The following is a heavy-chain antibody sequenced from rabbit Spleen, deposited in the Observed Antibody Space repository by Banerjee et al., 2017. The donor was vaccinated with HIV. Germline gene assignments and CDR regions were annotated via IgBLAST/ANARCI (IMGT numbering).Heavy chain of an antibody. CDR3: AGGRVVVGNPYYFTL. J-gene: IGHJ4*01. V-gene: IGHV1S7*01. CDR1: GIDFSNYY. CDR2: IYNGKGRT. Sequence: QQLVESGGGLVQPGGSLTLSCKASGIDFSNYYMSWVRQAPEKGLEWIGYIYNGKGRTDYASWVNDRFTISSDNAQNTLYLQLNSLTAADTATYFCAGGRVVVGNPYYFTLWGPGTLVTVS. D-gene: IGHD3-3*01.